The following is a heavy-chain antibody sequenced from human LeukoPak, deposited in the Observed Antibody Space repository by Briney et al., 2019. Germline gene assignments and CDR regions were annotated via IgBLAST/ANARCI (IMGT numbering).Heavy chain of an antibody. D-gene: IGHD3-3*01. CDR1: GGSISSSSYY. V-gene: IGHV4-39*01. CDR2: IYYSGST. CDR3: ARHGVSEFDY. J-gene: IGHJ4*02. Sequence: SETLSLICTVSGGSISSSSYYWGWIRQPPGKGLEWIGSIYYSGSTYYNPSLKSRVTISVDTSKNQFSRKLSSVTAADTAVYYCARHGVSEFDYWGQGTLVTVSS.